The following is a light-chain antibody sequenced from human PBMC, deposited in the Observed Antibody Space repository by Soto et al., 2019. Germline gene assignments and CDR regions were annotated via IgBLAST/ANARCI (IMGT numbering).Light chain of an antibody. V-gene: IGKV1-39*01. CDR1: RDINNF. J-gene: IGKJ5*01. Sequence: DIRMSRSPSALSSSVVDSVTISCRASRDINNFLNWYQQKSGEAPHLLVYDVSTLHTGVPSRFSGSGSETDFTLTIRGLQPEDSATYYCQQTFSTSITFGQGTRLEI. CDR2: DVS. CDR3: QQTFSTSIT.